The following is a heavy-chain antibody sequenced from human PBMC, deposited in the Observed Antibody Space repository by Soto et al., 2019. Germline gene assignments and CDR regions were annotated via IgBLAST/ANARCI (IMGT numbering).Heavy chain of an antibody. CDR3: TKWFWGCRD. J-gene: IGHJ4*02. CDR1: GVSINSQY. Sequence: QVQLQESGPGLVKPSETLSLTCTVSGVSINSQYWSWIRQPPGKGLEWIGYVYYTGTTKYSPSLKSRVTMSLDTSQNQFSLKLSSVTAADTAVYYCTKWFWGCRDWGQGTLVTV. CDR2: VYYTGTT. D-gene: IGHD3-10*01. V-gene: IGHV4-59*11.